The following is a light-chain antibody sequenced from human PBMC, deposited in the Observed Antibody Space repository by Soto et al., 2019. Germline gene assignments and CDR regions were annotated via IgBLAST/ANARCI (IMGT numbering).Light chain of an antibody. CDR1: QHVSSN. J-gene: IGKJ2*01. Sequence: EIVMTQSPATLSVSPGGSATLSCRASQHVSSNFAWYRQKPGQAPTRLIYRASTRATGIPARFSGSGSGTAFTLTISSLQSEEFAVYYCQQYNNWPYTFGQGTKFEIK. CDR2: RAS. CDR3: QQYNNWPYT. V-gene: IGKV3-15*01.